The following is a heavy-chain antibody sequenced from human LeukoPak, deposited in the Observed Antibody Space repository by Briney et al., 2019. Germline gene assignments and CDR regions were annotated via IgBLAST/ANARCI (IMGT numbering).Heavy chain of an antibody. CDR2: ISYDGSSN. J-gene: IGHJ4*02. CDR1: GFTFSSYT. CDR3: ARDSIPYYYDSSGYYKRFDY. Sequence: GGSLRLSCAASGFTFSSYTMHWVRLAPGKGLEWVALISYDGSSNYYADSVKGRFTISRDNAKNSLYLQMNSLRAEDTAVYYCARDSIPYYYDSSGYYKRFDYWGQGTLVTVSS. V-gene: IGHV3-30-3*01. D-gene: IGHD3-22*01.